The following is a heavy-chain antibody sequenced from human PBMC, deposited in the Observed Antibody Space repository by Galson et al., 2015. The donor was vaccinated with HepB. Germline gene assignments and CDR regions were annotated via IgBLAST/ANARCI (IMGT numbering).Heavy chain of an antibody. V-gene: IGHV3-30*18. Sequence: SLRLSCAASGFTFSSYGMHWVRQAPGKGLEWVAVISYDGSNKYYADSVKGRFTISRDNSKNTLYLQMNSLRAEDTAVYYCAKGIRYCSSTSCYTETSRHYYGMDVWGQGTTVTVSS. CDR1: GFTFSSYG. CDR3: AKGIRYCSSTSCYTETSRHYYGMDV. J-gene: IGHJ6*02. CDR2: ISYDGSNK. D-gene: IGHD2-2*02.